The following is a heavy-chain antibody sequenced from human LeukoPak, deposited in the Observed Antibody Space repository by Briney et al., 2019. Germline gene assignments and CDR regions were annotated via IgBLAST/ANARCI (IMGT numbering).Heavy chain of an antibody. Sequence: SETLSLTCAVSGGSISSSNWWSWVRQPPGKGLEWIGEIYHSGNTNYNPSLQSRVTISVDESKNQFSLKLSSVTAADTAFYYCARELQDVFDIWGQGTMVTVSS. CDR2: IYHSGNT. D-gene: IGHD4-11*01. J-gene: IGHJ3*02. CDR1: GGSISSSNW. V-gene: IGHV4-4*02. CDR3: ARELQDVFDI.